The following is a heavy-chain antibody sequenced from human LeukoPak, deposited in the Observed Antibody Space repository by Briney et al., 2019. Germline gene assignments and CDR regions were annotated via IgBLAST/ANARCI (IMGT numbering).Heavy chain of an antibody. D-gene: IGHD4-17*01. CDR3: AREVHGDYYFDY. J-gene: IGHJ4*02. V-gene: IGHV4-30-4*01. CDR1: GGSISSGDYY. CDR2: TYYSGST. Sequence: SETLSLTCTVSGGSISSGDYYWSWIRQPPGKGLEWIGYTYYSGSTYYNPSLKSRVTISVDTSKNQFSLKLSSVTAADTAVYYCAREVHGDYYFDYWGQGTLVTVSS.